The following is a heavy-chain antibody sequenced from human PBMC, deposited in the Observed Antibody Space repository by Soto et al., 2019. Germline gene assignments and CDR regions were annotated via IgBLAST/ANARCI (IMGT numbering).Heavy chain of an antibody. CDR1: GFTFSSYG. Sequence: QVQLVESGGGVVQPGRSLRLSCAASGFTFSSYGMHWVHQAPGKGLEWVAVISYDGSNKYYADSVKGRFTISRDNSKNTLYLQMNSLRAEDTAVYYCAKDGGNWGLTGYYYYYYYMDVWGKGTTVTVSS. CDR3: AKDGGNWGLTGYYYYYYYMDV. D-gene: IGHD7-27*01. J-gene: IGHJ6*03. V-gene: IGHV3-30*18. CDR2: ISYDGSNK.